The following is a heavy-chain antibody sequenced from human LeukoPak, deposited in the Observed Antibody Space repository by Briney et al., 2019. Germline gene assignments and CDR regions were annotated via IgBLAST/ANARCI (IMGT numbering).Heavy chain of an antibody. CDR2: IWYDGSNK. D-gene: IGHD3-22*01. CDR1: GFTFSSYG. CDR3: ARDQGPDHYDSGYNDY. V-gene: IGHV3-33*01. Sequence: GGSLRLSCAASGFTFSSYGTHWVRQAPGKGLEWVAVIWYDGSNKYYADSVKGRFTISRDNSKSTLYLQMNSLRAEDTAVYYCARDQGPDHYDSGYNDYWGQGTLVTVSS. J-gene: IGHJ4*02.